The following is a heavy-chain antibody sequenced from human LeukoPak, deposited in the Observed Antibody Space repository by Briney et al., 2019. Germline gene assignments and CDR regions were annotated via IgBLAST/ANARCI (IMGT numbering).Heavy chain of an antibody. CDR1: GGSISSYY. CDR2: IYSSGST. CDR3: ARGGYSSSFDY. Sequence: PSETLSLTCTVSGGSISSYYWNWIRQPAGKGLEWIGRIYSSGSTNYNPSLKSRVTMSVDTSKNQFSLKLSSVTAADTAVYYCARGGYSSSFDYWGQGTLVTVSS. J-gene: IGHJ4*02. V-gene: IGHV4-4*07. D-gene: IGHD6-6*01.